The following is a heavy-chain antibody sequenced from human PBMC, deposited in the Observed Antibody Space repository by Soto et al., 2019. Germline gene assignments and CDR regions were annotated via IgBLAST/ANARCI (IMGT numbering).Heavy chain of an antibody. V-gene: IGHV1-69*13. Sequence: SVKVSCKASGGTFSSYAISWVRQAPGQGLEWMGGIIPIFGTANYAQKFQGRVTITADESTSTAYMELSSLRSEDTAVYYCAREARNTATSGVFDYWGQGTLVTVSS. CDR2: IIPIFGTA. CDR3: AREARNTATSGVFDY. CDR1: GGTFSSYA. J-gene: IGHJ4*02. D-gene: IGHD5-18*01.